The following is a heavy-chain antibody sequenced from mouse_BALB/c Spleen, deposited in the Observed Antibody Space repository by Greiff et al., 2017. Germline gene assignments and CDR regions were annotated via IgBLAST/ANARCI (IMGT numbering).Heavy chain of an antibody. CDR3: ARGYYGKGRPYYFDY. Sequence: EVKLEESGGGLVKPGGSLKLSCAASGFTFSSYAMSWVRQSPEKRLEWVAEISSGGSYTYYPDTVTGRFTISRDNAKNTLYLEMSSLRSEDTAMYYCARGYYGKGRPYYFDYWGQGTTLTVSS. D-gene: IGHD1-1*01. V-gene: IGHV5-9-4*01. J-gene: IGHJ2*01. CDR1: GFTFSSYA. CDR2: ISSGGSYT.